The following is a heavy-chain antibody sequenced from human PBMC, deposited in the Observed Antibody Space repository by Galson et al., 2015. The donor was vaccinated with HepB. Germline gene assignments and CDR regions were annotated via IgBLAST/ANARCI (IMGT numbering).Heavy chain of an antibody. Sequence: SLRLSCAASGFTFSSYGMHWVRQAPGKGLEWVAFIRYDGSNKYYADSVKGRFTISRDNSKNTLYLQMNSLRAEDTAVYYCAKVGRGYQLGLRDYYYYGMDVWGQGTTVTVSS. D-gene: IGHD2-2*01. CDR3: AKVGRGYQLGLRDYYYYGMDV. V-gene: IGHV3-30*02. CDR2: IRYDGSNK. J-gene: IGHJ6*02. CDR1: GFTFSSYG.